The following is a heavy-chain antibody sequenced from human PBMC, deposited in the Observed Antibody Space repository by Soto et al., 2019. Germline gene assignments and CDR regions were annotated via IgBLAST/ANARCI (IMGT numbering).Heavy chain of an antibody. CDR2: IYYTGST. V-gene: IGHV4-59*11. J-gene: IGHJ4*02. CDR1: GSTPLNHY. Sequence: SQTSRLPCTVSGSTPLNHYWSWIRQPPGKGLEWIGYIYYTGSTNYNPSLKSRVTISVDTSKNQFSLNLTSLTAADTAIYYCARSIWYSEYWGQGTLVT. CDR3: ARSIWYSEY.